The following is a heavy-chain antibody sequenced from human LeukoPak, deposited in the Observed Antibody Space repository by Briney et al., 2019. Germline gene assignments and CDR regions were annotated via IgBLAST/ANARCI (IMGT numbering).Heavy chain of an antibody. V-gene: IGHV4-4*02. J-gene: IGHJ1*01. CDR3: ARDSAGTEYIQH. CDR2: IYYSGST. D-gene: IGHD3-10*01. Sequence: GSLRLSCAASGFTFSTYAMSWVRQPPGKGLEWIGRIYYSGSTYYSPSLKSRVSISVDTSKNQISLKLSSVTAADTAVYYCARDSAGTEYIQHWGQGTLVTVSS. CDR1: GFTFSTYAM.